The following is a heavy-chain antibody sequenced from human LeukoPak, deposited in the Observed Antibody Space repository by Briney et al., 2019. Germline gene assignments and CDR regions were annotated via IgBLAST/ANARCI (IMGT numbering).Heavy chain of an antibody. V-gene: IGHV4-59*11. Sequence: SETLSLTCTVSGGSISSHYWSWIRQPPGKGLEWIGYIYSSGSTNYNPSLKSRVTISVDTSKKQFSLKLSSVTAADTAVYYCARAGGRYCSSTSCYPNWFDPWGQGTLVTVSS. CDR1: GGSISSHY. CDR2: IYSSGST. J-gene: IGHJ5*02. D-gene: IGHD2-2*01. CDR3: ARAGGRYCSSTSCYPNWFDP.